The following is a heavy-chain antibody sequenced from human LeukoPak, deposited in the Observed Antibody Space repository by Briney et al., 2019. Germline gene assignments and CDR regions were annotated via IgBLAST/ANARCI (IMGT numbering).Heavy chain of an antibody. CDR3: ARAVYSYGDDY. CDR2: IYYSGST. Sequence: SETLSLTCTVSGGSISSSSYYWGWIRQPPGKGLEWIGSIYYSGSTYYNPSLKSRVTISVDTSKNQFSLKLSSVTAADTAVYYCARAVYSYGDDYWGQGTLVTVSS. V-gene: IGHV4-39*07. D-gene: IGHD5-18*01. CDR1: GGSISSSSYY. J-gene: IGHJ4*02.